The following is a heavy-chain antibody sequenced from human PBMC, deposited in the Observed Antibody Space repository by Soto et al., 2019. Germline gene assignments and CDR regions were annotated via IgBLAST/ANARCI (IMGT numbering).Heavy chain of an antibody. V-gene: IGHV1-18*01. CDR3: ARGSRDFWSGYSDY. D-gene: IGHD3-3*01. Sequence: QVQLVQSGAEVKKPGASVKVSCRASGYTFTSYGINWVRQAPGQGLEWMGWISVYNGNTNYAQRVQGRGTMTTDTSTSTAYMELRSLRSDDTAVYYCARGSRDFWSGYSDYWGQGALVTVSS. CDR1: GYTFTSYG. J-gene: IGHJ4*02. CDR2: ISVYNGNT.